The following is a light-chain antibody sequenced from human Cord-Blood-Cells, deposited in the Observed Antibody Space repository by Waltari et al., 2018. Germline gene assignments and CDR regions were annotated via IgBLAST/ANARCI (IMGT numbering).Light chain of an antibody. CDR2: AAS. CDR1: QSISSY. J-gene: IGKJ3*01. V-gene: IGKV1-39*01. CDR3: QQSYSTLT. Sequence: DIQMTPSPSSLSASVGKRVTITCRASQSISSYLNWYQQKPGKAPKLLIYAASSLQSGVPSRFSGSGSGTDFTLTISSLQPEDFATYYCQQSYSTLTFGPGTKVDIK.